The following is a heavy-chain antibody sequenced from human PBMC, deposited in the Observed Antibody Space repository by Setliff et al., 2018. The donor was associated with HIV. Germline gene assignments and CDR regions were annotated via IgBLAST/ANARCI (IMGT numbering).Heavy chain of an antibody. CDR2: ISDTGNT. V-gene: IGHV4-59*11. J-gene: IGHJ6*02. CDR1: GGSISGHY. CDR3: GRHKVKTLAGGLIFDYLYYGMDV. D-gene: IGHD3-10*01. Sequence: SETLSLTCTVSGGSISGHYWSWVRRPPGRGLEWIGSISDTGNTNYNPSLKSRLTISSDMSKRQISLKLTSVTAADTAVYYCGRHKVKTLAGGLIFDYLYYGMDVWGRGTTVTVSS.